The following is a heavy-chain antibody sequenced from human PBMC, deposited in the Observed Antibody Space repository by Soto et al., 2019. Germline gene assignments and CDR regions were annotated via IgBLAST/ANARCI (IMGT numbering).Heavy chain of an antibody. J-gene: IGHJ4*02. D-gene: IGHD3-16*01. Sequence: QVQLVQSGAEVKKPGASMKISCKASGYLFMDYYIHWLRQAPGQGLEWMGVINPDGGSTSYAQRFQGRLTVTADTSTSTVFLDLNSVTVDDTAFYFCARAPRSWNYVGFWDYWGQGTLVTVST. CDR1: GYLFMDYY. CDR2: INPDGGST. CDR3: ARAPRSWNYVGFWDY. V-gene: IGHV1-46*01.